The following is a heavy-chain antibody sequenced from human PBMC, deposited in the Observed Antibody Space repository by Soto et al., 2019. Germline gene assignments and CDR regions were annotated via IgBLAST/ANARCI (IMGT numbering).Heavy chain of an antibody. J-gene: IGHJ6*02. V-gene: IGHV1-69*06. CDR3: ASMLVDHSNSQYYYYYYGMDV. Sequence: GASVKVSCKASGGTFSSYAISWVRQAPGQGLEWMGGIIPIFGTANYAQKFQGRVTITADKSTSTAYMELSSLRSEDTAVYYCASMLVDHSNSQYYYYYYGMDVWGQGTTVTVSS. CDR1: GGTFSSYA. D-gene: IGHD4-4*01. CDR2: IIPIFGTA.